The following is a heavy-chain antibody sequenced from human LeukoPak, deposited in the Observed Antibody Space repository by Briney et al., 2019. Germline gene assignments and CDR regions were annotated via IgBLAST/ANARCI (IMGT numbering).Heavy chain of an antibody. CDR1: GFTFSSYA. D-gene: IGHD6-13*01. J-gene: IGHJ5*02. Sequence: QSGGSLRLSCAASGFTFSSYAMSWVRQAPGKGLEWVSAISGSGGSIYYADSVKGRFTISRDNSKNTLYLQMNSLRDEDTAVYYCAREHTVAATGTHWFAPWGQGTLVTVSS. CDR2: ISGSGGSI. V-gene: IGHV3-23*01. CDR3: AREHTVAATGTHWFAP.